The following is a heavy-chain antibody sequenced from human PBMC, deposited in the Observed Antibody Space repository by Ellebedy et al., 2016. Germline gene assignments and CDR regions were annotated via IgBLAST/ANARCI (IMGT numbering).Heavy chain of an antibody. V-gene: IGHV4-61*01. J-gene: IGHJ6*02. Sequence: GSLRLXXTVSGGSVSSGSYYWSWIRQPPGKGLEWIGYIYYSGGTNYNPSLKSRVTISVDTSKNQFSLKLSSVTAADTAVYYCARENRRTTVTTFYYGMDVWGQGTTVTVSS. CDR3: ARENRRTTVTTFYYGMDV. D-gene: IGHD4-17*01. CDR1: GGSVSSGSYY. CDR2: IYYSGGT.